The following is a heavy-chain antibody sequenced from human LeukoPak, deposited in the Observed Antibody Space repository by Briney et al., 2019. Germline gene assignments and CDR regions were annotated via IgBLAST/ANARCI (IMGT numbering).Heavy chain of an antibody. CDR3: AKDQTPYGSGSYYTN. CDR2: ISGSGGST. Sequence: GGSLRLSCAASGFTFSSYSMNWVRQAPGKGLEWVSGISGSGGSTYYADSVKGRFTISRDNSKNTLYLQMNSLRAEDTAVYHCAKDQTPYGSGSYYTNWGQGTLVTVSS. J-gene: IGHJ4*02. V-gene: IGHV3-23*01. CDR1: GFTFSSYS. D-gene: IGHD3-10*01.